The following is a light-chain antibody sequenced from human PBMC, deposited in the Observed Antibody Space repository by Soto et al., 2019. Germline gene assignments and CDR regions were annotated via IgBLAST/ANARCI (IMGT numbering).Light chain of an antibody. V-gene: IGKV3D-20*02. CDR2: DAS. Sequence: EFVLTQSPGTLSLSPGERATLSCRASQTVRNNYLAWYQQKPGQAPRLLIYDASSRATGIPDRFSGGGSGTDFTLTISSLEPEDFAVYYCQQRSNWLFGGGTKVDIK. CDR1: QTVRNNY. J-gene: IGKJ4*01. CDR3: QQRSNWL.